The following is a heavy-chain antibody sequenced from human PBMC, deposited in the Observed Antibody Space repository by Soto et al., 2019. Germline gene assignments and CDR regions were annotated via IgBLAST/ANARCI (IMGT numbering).Heavy chain of an antibody. CDR1: GGSINSYF. CDR2: IYYSGST. D-gene: IGHD3-10*01. V-gene: IGHV4-59*01. Sequence: SETLSLTCTVSGGSINSYFWSWIRQSPGKGLEWIGHIYYSGSTSYSPSLKSRVSISVDTSKNQFSLEVHSVTAADTAVYYCARAGTNMVQFDYWGQ. J-gene: IGHJ4*02. CDR3: ARAGTNMVQFDY.